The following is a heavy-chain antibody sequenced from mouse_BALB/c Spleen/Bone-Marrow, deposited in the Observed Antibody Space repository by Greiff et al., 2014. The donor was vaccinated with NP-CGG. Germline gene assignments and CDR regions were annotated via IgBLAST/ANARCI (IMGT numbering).Heavy chain of an antibody. J-gene: IGHJ1*01. Sequence: VQLQESGPGLVAPSQSLSITCTVSGFSLNDYGVSWIRQPPGKGLEWLGVIWGCGSKYDDSALKTIMSISKDNTKSEFFLKMNSLQADDTAMYYCAKQYGNYIWYFDVWGAGTTVTVSS. D-gene: IGHD2-1*01. CDR2: IWGCGSK. CDR3: AKQYGNYIWYFDV. V-gene: IGHV2-6-5*01. CDR1: GFSLNDYG.